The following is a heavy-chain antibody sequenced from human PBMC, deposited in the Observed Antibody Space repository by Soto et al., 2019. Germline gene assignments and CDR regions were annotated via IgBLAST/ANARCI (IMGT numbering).Heavy chain of an antibody. V-gene: IGHV4-31*03. J-gene: IGHJ5*02. D-gene: IGHD6-19*01. CDR2: IYYSGST. Sequence: PSETLSLTCTVSGGSISSGGYYWSWIRQHPGKGLEWIGYIYYSGSTYYNPSLKSRVTISVDTSKNQFSLKLSSVTAADTAVYYXARSGIAVAGNGDWFDPWGQGTQVTVSS. CDR3: ARSGIAVAGNGDWFDP. CDR1: GGSISSGGYY.